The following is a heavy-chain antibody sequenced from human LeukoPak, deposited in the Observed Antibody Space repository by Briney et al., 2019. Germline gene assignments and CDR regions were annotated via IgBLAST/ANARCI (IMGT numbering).Heavy chain of an antibody. V-gene: IGHV6-1*01. CDR3: ARDTAAGPTHRYYYGMDV. Sequence: SETLSLTCAISGDSVSSNSAAWNWIRQSPSRGLEWLGRTYYRSKWYNDYAVSAKSRITINPDTSKNQFSLQLNSVTPEDTAVYYCARDTAAGPTHRYYYGMDVWGQGTTVTVSS. D-gene: IGHD6-13*01. CDR2: TYYRSKWYN. J-gene: IGHJ6*02. CDR1: GDSVSSNSAA.